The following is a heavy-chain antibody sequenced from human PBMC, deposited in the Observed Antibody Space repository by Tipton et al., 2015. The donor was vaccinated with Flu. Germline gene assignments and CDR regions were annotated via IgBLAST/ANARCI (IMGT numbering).Heavy chain of an antibody. J-gene: IGHJ4*02. V-gene: IGHV3-7*01. CDR3: ARGGSGYSYGKLDY. CDR2: IKQDGSEK. CDR1: GFTFSSYW. Sequence: LSLTCAASGFTFSSYWMNWVRQAPGKGLEWVANIKQDGSEKYYVDSVKGRFTISRDNAKNSLYLQMNSLRAEDTAVYYCARGGSGYSYGKLDYWGQGTLVTVSS. D-gene: IGHD5-18*01.